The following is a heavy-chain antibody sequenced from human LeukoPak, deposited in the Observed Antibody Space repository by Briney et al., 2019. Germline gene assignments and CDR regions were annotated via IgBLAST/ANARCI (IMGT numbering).Heavy chain of an antibody. CDR1: GFTFSSYS. J-gene: IGHJ4*02. V-gene: IGHV3-21*01. D-gene: IGHD3-22*01. Sequence: GGSLRLSCAASGFTFSSYSMNWVRQAPGKGLEWVSSISSSSSYIYYADSVKGRFTISRDNAKNSLYLQMNSLRAGDTAVYYCAREGDDSSGYYFDYWGQGTLVTVSS. CDR3: AREGDDSSGYYFDY. CDR2: ISSSSSYI.